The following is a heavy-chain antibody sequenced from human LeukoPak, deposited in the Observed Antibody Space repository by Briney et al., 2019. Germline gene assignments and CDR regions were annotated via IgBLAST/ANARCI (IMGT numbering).Heavy chain of an antibody. J-gene: IGHJ4*02. CDR3: AKCMSGTGVCLNFDS. D-gene: IGHD2-8*02. V-gene: IGHV3-23*01. CDR1: GFTFSTYA. Sequence: PWGSLRLSCEASGFTFSTYAMSWVRQPPGKGRQWISGISGSDSGTYYTDSVKGRFTISRDNSKNTVYLEIDNLRASDTAVYYCAKCMSGTGVCLNFDSWGQGILVTVSS. CDR2: ISGSDSGT.